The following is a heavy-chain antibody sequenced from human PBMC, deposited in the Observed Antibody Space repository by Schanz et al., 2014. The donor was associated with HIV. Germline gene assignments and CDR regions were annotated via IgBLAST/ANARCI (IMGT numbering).Heavy chain of an antibody. J-gene: IGHJ4*02. Sequence: QVQLVESGGGVVQPGRSLRLSCVASGFTFDNYSMHWVRQAPGKGLEWVAVMSYDGIRKNYADSVKGRFTISRDNSKNTLYLQMTTLRIDDTAVYYCAKPEYDSRGSSQSHFDYWGQGTLVTVSS. CDR2: MSYDGIRK. V-gene: IGHV3-30*18. D-gene: IGHD3-22*01. CDR1: GFTFDNYS. CDR3: AKPEYDSRGSSQSHFDY.